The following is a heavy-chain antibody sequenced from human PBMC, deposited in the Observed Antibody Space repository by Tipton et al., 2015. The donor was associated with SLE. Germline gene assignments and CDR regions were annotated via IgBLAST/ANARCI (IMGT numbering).Heavy chain of an antibody. D-gene: IGHD2/OR15-2a*01. CDR2: IYYSGNT. Sequence: TLSLTCTVSGGSISSSNHYWGWIRQPPGKGLEWIGSIYYSGNTYYSPSLESRVTISVDTSKKQFSLKLTSMTAADTAVYYCARSSSVRTLLWPTLAYWGQGTLVTVSS. J-gene: IGHJ4*02. CDR3: ARSSSVRTLLWPTLAY. V-gene: IGHV4-39*07. CDR1: GGSISSSNHY.